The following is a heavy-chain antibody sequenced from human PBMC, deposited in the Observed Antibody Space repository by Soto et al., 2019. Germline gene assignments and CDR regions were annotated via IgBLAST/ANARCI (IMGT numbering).Heavy chain of an antibody. CDR3: AKGDCSGGSCYFSAFDI. D-gene: IGHD2-15*01. J-gene: IGHJ3*02. Sequence: PGGSLRLSCAASGFTFRSYAMSWVRQAPGKGLEWVSGISGSGISTHYADSVKGRFTVSRDNSKNTLYLQMNSLRAEDTAVYFCAKGDCSGGSCYFSAFDIWGQGTMVTVSS. V-gene: IGHV3-23*01. CDR2: ISGSGIST. CDR1: GFTFRSYA.